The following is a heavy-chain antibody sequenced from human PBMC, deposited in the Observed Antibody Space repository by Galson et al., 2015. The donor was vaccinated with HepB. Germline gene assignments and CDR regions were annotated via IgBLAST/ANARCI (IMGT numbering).Heavy chain of an antibody. Sequence: SCKVSGYTLTELSMHWVRQASGKGLEWMGGFDPEDGETIYAQKFQGRVTMTEDTSTDTAYMELSSLRSEDTAVYYCATVFPGYCSSTSCYLEYGMDVWGQGTTVTVSS. V-gene: IGHV1-24*01. CDR2: FDPEDGET. CDR1: GYTLTELS. J-gene: IGHJ6*02. D-gene: IGHD2-2*01. CDR3: ATVFPGYCSSTSCYLEYGMDV.